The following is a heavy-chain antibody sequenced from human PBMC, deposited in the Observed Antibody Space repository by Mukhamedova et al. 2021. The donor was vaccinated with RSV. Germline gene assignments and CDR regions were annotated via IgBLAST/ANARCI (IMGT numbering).Heavy chain of an antibody. V-gene: IGHV3-74*01. CDR3: ASRCSSTSCYADFDY. CDR2: INSDGSST. Sequence: GKGLVWVSRINSDGSSTSYADSVKGRFTISRDNAKNTLYLQMNSLRVEDTAVYYCASRCSSTSCYADFDYWGQGTLVTVSS. J-gene: IGHJ4*02. D-gene: IGHD2-2*01.